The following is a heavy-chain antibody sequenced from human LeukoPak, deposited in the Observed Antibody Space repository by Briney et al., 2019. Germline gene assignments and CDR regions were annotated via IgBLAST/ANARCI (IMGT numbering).Heavy chain of an antibody. CDR1: GFTFSDYY. CDR2: ISSSGSTI. Sequence: PGGSLRLSCAASGFTFSDYYMSWIRQAPGKGLEWVSYISSSGSTIYYADSVKGRFTISRDNAKNSLYLQMNSLRAEDTALYYCAKAGSSLPDFDYWGQGTLVTVSS. V-gene: IGHV3-11*01. CDR3: AKAGSSLPDFDY. D-gene: IGHD3-10*01. J-gene: IGHJ4*02.